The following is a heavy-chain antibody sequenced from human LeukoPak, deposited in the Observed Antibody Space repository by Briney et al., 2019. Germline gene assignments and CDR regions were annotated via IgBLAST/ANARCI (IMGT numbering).Heavy chain of an antibody. CDR1: GFTFNSYS. D-gene: IGHD2-2*01. V-gene: IGHV3-30*18. J-gene: IGHJ6*03. Sequence: GGSLRLSCAASGFTFNSYSMNWVRQAPGKGLEWVAVISYDGSNKYYADSVKGRFTISRDNSKNTLYLQMNSLRAEDTAVYYCAKGYCSSTSCSYYMDVWGKGTTVTVSS. CDR3: AKGYCSSTSCSYYMDV. CDR2: ISYDGSNK.